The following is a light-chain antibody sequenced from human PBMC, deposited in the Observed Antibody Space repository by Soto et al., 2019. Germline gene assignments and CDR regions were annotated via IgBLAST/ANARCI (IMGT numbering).Light chain of an antibody. CDR1: QSVSSSY. J-gene: IGKJ5*01. CDR2: GAS. Sequence: EIVMTQSPATLSVSPGERATLSCRASQSVSSSYLAWYQQKPGQAPRVLIYGASSRATGIPDRFSGSGSGTEFTPTISSLQSEDFAVYYCQQYNNWPRITFGQGTRLEIK. V-gene: IGKV3D-15*01. CDR3: QQYNNWPRIT.